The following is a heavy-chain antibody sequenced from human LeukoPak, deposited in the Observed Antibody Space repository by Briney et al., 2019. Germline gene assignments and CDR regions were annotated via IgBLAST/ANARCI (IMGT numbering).Heavy chain of an antibody. CDR2: IYRSETA. D-gene: IGHD1-7*01. CDR3: ARLNGNFQNFYDY. J-gene: IGHJ4*02. Sequence: SETLSLTCTVSGYSISSGYFWGWMRQPPGKGLEWIGSIYRSETAHYNPSLKSRVTISVDTSKNQFSLKLTSVTAADTALYYCARLNGNFQNFYDYWGQGTLVTVSS. V-gene: IGHV4-38-2*02. CDR1: GYSISSGYF.